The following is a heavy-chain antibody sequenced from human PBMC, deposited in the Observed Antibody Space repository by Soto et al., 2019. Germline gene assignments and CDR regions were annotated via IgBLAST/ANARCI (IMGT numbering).Heavy chain of an antibody. D-gene: IGHD3-22*01. Sequence: QVQLVQSGAEVKKPGSSVKVSCKASGGTFDNYAITWVRQAPGQGLEWMAGIIPRLDSATYAEKFQDRVTITADEPTSTAYMEVSSLRSEDTAVYYCARTYHYDSGGKTNFYYGMDVWGQGTPVTVSS. CDR2: IIPRLDSA. V-gene: IGHV1-69*12. CDR3: ARTYHYDSGGKTNFYYGMDV. J-gene: IGHJ6*02. CDR1: GGTFDNYA.